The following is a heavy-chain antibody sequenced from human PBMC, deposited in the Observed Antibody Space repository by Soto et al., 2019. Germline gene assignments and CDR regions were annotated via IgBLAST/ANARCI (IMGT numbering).Heavy chain of an antibody. CDR1: GVTFSSYA. J-gene: IGHJ4*02. D-gene: IGHD2-2*01. V-gene: IGHV3-23*01. CDR3: AKDRGGCRSTRCPPRLYDY. CDR2: ISGSGGST. Sequence: GGSLRLSCAASGVTFSSYAMSWVRQAPGKGLELVSGISGSGGSTYYADSVKGRFTISRDNSKNTLYLQMNSLRAEDTAVYYCAKDRGGCRSTRCPPRLYDYWGPGTLVTVSS.